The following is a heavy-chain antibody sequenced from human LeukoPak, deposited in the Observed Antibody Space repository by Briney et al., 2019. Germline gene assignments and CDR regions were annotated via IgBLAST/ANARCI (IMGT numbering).Heavy chain of an antibody. V-gene: IGHV4-59*12. J-gene: IGHJ5*02. CDR3: ARDRPMITFGGVIAWFDP. Sequence: SETLSLTCTVSGGSISSYYWSWIRQPPGKGLEWIGYIYYSGSTNYNPSLKSRVTISVDTSKNQFSLKLSSVTAADTAVYCCARDRPMITFGGVIAWFDPWGQGTLVTVSS. CDR2: IYYSGST. D-gene: IGHD3-16*02. CDR1: GGSISSYY.